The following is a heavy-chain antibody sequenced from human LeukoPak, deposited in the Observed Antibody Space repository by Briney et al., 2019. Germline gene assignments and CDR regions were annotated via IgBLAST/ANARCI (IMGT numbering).Heavy chain of an antibody. V-gene: IGHV3-7*05. CDR3: ARAPRGSGYFTA. Sequence: PGGSLRLSCAASGFTFSSYWLNWIRQAPGKGLEWVANIKQDGSEKYYVESVKGRFTISRDNTKSSLYLQMNSLRAEDTAVYYCARAPRGSGYFTAWGQGTLVTVSS. CDR2: IKQDGSEK. CDR1: GFTFSSYW. D-gene: IGHD3-3*01. J-gene: IGHJ4*02.